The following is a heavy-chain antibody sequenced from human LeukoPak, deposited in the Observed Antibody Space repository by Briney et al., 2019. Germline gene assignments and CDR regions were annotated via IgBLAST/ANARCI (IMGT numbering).Heavy chain of an antibody. V-gene: IGHV3-11*01. CDR1: GFTFSDYY. CDR2: ISSSGSTI. J-gene: IGHJ4*02. D-gene: IGHD5-18*01. Sequence: KTGGSLRLSCAASGFTFSDYYMSWIRQAPGKGLEWVSYISSSGSTIYYADSVKGRFTISRDNAKNSLYLQMNSLRAEDTAVYYCARDPWIQLYSFDYWGQGTLVTVSS. CDR3: ARDPWIQLYSFDY.